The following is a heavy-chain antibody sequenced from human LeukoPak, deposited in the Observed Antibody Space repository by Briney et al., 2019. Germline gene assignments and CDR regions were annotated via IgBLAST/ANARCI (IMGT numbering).Heavy chain of an antibody. CDR2: INQDGSQK. Sequence: PGGSLRLSCAGSGFTFSSHWIGWVRQAPGKGLEWVAHINQDGSQKYYVDSVEGRFAISRDNAKNSLYLQMNSLRAEDTAVYYCAKAFDYWGQGTLVTVSS. J-gene: IGHJ4*02. V-gene: IGHV3-7*01. CDR1: GFTFSSHW. CDR3: AKAFDY.